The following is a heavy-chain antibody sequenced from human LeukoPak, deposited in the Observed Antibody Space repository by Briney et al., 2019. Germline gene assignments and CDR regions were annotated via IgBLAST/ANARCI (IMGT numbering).Heavy chain of an antibody. CDR3: ARGAREATSLVEPWFDP. CDR1: GASISSGVYY. Sequence: SETLSLTCTVSGASISSGVYYWSWIRQPPGKGLEWIGYIYYSGNTYYNPSLKSRLTISVDTSKNQFSLKLRSVTAADTAVYYCARGAREATSLVEPWFDPWGQGTLVTVSS. J-gene: IGHJ5*02. D-gene: IGHD5-18*01. CDR2: IYYSGNT. V-gene: IGHV4-30-4*01.